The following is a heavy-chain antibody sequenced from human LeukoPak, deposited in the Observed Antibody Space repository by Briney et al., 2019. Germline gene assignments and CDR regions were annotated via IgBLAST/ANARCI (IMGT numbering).Heavy chain of an antibody. V-gene: IGHV3-30*02. CDR2: IRYDGSKK. J-gene: IGHJ4*02. CDR1: GFTFSDYG. D-gene: IGHD3-22*01. Sequence: GGSLRLSCAASGFTFSDYGMHWVRQAPGKGLEWVAFIRYDGSKKYYADSVKGRFTISRDNSKNTLFLQMNTLRAEDTAVCYCAKGGYKYDSSGHNYYDYWGQGTLVTVSS. CDR3: AKGGYKYDSSGHNYYDY.